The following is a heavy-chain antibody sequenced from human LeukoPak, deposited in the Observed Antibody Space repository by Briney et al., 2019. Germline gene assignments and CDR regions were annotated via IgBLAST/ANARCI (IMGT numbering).Heavy chain of an antibody. CDR3: ARAADTAMGDAFDI. V-gene: IGHV1-8*01. CDR2: MNPNSGNT. Sequence: ASVKVSCKASGYTFTSYDINWVRQATGQGLEWMGWMNPNSGNTGYAQKFQGRVTMTRNTSISTAYMELSSLRSEDTAVYYCARAADTAMGDAFDIWGQGTMVTVSS. J-gene: IGHJ3*02. D-gene: IGHD5-18*01. CDR1: GYTFTSYD.